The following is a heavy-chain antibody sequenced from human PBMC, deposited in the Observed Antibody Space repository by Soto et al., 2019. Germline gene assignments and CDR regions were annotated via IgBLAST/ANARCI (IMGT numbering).Heavy chain of an antibody. V-gene: IGHV3-49*04. Sequence: GGSMCPACTTSGFSFADYAMSWVRQAQGKGLEWVSFSRSKGYGGTTEYAECDKGRFTISRDDFKSIAYLQMNSLKAEDTAVYYCTRDEGIYGGYNPFDCWGQGIQVTVSS. D-gene: IGHD5-12*01. J-gene: IGHJ4*02. CDR3: TRDEGIYGGYNPFDC. CDR1: GFSFADYA. CDR2: SRSKGYGGTT.